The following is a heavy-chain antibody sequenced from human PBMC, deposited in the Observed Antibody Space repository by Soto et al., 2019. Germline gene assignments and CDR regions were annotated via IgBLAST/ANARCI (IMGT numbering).Heavy chain of an antibody. CDR2: ISAYNGNT. CDR1: GYTFTSYG. Sequence: ASVKVSCKASGYTFTSYGISWVRQAPGQGLEWMGWISAYNGNTNNAQKIKGRVTMTTDTSTSTAYMELRSLRSDDTAVFYCARDLEWEPNWFDPWGQGTLVTVSS. D-gene: IGHD1-26*01. CDR3: ARDLEWEPNWFDP. V-gene: IGHV1-18*01. J-gene: IGHJ5*02.